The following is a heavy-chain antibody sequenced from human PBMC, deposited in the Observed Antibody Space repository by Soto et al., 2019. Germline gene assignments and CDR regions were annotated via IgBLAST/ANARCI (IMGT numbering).Heavy chain of an antibody. V-gene: IGHV3-7*03. D-gene: IGHD3-16*02. CDR2: IKHDTSEA. Sequence: GGSLRLSCAASGFKFSDYWMSWVRQAPGKGLEWVGNIKHDTSEAHYADSVKGRFTIARDNIKNFLFLQMNGLRSDDTASYYCARDGLLFSGPYRPSRFDYWGLGTLVTVSS. CDR1: GFKFSDYW. J-gene: IGHJ4*02. CDR3: ARDGLLFSGPYRPSRFDY.